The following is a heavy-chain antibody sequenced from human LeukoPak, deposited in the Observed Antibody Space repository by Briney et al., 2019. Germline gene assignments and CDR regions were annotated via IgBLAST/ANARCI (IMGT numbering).Heavy chain of an antibody. CDR2: INHSGST. V-gene: IGHV4-34*01. J-gene: IGHJ2*01. CDR3: ARAPGVAEVGRLDL. CDR1: GGSFSGYY. D-gene: IGHD1-26*01. Sequence: PSETLSLTCAVYGGSFSGYYWSWIRQPPGKGLEWIGEINHSGSTNYNPSLKSRLTISLDRSKNQFSLKLSSVTAADPAVYYCARAPGVAEVGRLDLWGRGALVTVSS.